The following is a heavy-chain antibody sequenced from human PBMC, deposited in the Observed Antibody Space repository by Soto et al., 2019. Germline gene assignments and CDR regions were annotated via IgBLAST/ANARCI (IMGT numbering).Heavy chain of an antibody. CDR2: ISWNSGSI. CDR3: AKDGPCSSTSCYLAY. Sequence: GGSLRLSCAASGFTFDDYAMHWVRQAPGKGLEWVSGISWNSGSIGYADSVKGRFTISRDNAKNSLYLQMNSLRAEDTALYYCAKDGPCSSTSCYLAYWGQGTLVTVSS. V-gene: IGHV3-9*01. J-gene: IGHJ4*02. D-gene: IGHD2-2*01. CDR1: GFTFDDYA.